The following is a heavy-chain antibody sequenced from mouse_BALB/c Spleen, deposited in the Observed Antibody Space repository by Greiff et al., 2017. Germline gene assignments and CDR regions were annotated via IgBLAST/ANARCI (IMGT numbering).Heavy chain of an antibody. V-gene: IGHV1-4*02. CDR3: ARRAGYYAMDY. Sequence: QVQLKESAAELARPGASVKMSCKASGYTFTSYTMHWVKQRPGQGLEWIGYINPSSGYTEYNQKFKDKTTLTADKSSSTAYMQLSSLTSEDSAVYYCARRAGYYAMDYWGQGTSVTVSS. CDR2: INPSSGYT. CDR1: GYTFTSYT. D-gene: IGHD3-1*01. J-gene: IGHJ4*01.